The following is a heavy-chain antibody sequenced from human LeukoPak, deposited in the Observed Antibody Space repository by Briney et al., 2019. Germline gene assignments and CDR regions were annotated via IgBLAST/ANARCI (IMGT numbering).Heavy chain of an antibody. D-gene: IGHD3-10*01. V-gene: IGHV3-23*01. Sequence: GGSLRLSCAASGFTFTSFAMSWVRQAPGKGLEWVAAISGGGGTTYYADSVKGRFTISRDNSKSTLYLQMSSLRADDTAVYYCAKVRWHYGSGGQGYWGQGTLAPSPQ. J-gene: IGHJ4*02. CDR3: AKVRWHYGSGGQGY. CDR2: ISGGGGTT. CDR1: GFTFTSFA.